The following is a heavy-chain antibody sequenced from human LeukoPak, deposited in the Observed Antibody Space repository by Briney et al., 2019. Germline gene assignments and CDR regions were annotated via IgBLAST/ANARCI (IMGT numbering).Heavy chain of an antibody. D-gene: IGHD6-6*01. CDR3: ARGGYGTAAHDDFDY. Sequence: GGSLRLSCAASGFTFSHYDMHWVRQATGKGLEWVSGIDTAGDTYYAGSVKGRFTISRENAKNSLYLQMNSLRAEDTALYYCARGGYGTAAHDDFDYWGQGTLVTVSS. CDR2: IDTAGDT. V-gene: IGHV3-13*01. J-gene: IGHJ4*02. CDR1: GFTFSHYD.